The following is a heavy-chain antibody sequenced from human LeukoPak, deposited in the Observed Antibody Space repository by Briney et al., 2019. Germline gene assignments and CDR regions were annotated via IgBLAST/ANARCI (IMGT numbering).Heavy chain of an antibody. Sequence: PGGSLRLSCAASGFTFSSYGMHWVRQAPGKGLEWVAVISYDGSNKYYADSVKGRFTISRDNSKNTLYLQMNSLRAEDTAVYYCARVSVRGDCFDYWGQGTLVTVSS. V-gene: IGHV3-30*03. CDR3: ARVSVRGDCFDY. D-gene: IGHD2-15*01. CDR1: GFTFSSYG. J-gene: IGHJ4*02. CDR2: ISYDGSNK.